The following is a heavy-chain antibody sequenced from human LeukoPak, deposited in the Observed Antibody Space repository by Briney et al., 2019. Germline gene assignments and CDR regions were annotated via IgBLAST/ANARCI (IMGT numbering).Heavy chain of an antibody. D-gene: IGHD4-23*01. CDR2: IYYSGGT. CDR1: GGSISSYY. J-gene: IGHJ2*01. CDR3: ARLYDYGGKNFDL. Sequence: SETLSLTCTVSGGSISSYYWSWIWQPPGKGLEWIGYIYYSGGTNYNPSLKSRVTISIDTSKNQFSLKLRSVTAADTAVYYCARLYDYGGKNFDLWGRGNLVTVSS. V-gene: IGHV4-59*01.